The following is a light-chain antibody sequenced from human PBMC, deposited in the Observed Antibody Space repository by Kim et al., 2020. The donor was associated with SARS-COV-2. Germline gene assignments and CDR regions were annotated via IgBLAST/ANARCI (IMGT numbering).Light chain of an antibody. CDR3: QHRSSWPST. V-gene: IGKV3-11*01. J-gene: IGKJ1*01. CDR2: AAS. CDR1: QSVSSY. Sequence: EIVLTQSPGTLSLSPGERATLSCRASQSVSSYLAWYQQKPGQAPRLLIYAASNRATGIPARFSGSGSGTDFTLTISSLEPEDFAVYYCQHRSSWPSTFGQGTKVDIK.